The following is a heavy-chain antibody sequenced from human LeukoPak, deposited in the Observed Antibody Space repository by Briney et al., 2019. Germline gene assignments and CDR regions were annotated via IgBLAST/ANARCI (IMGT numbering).Heavy chain of an antibody. J-gene: IGHJ6*02. CDR2: ISSGGTYK. CDR1: GFTFSDYT. Sequence: GGSLRLSCAASGFTFSDYTMNWVRQAPGKGLEWVSSISSGGTYKYYADSVKGRFTISRDNAKNSLYLQMNSLRAEDTALYYCAKDSGAYYYYYGMDVWGQGTTVTVSS. V-gene: IGHV3-21*04. D-gene: IGHD5-12*01. CDR3: AKDSGAYYYYYGMDV.